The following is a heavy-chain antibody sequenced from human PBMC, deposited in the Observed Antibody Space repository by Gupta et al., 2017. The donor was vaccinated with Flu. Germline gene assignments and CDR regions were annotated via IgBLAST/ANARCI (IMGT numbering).Heavy chain of an antibody. Sequence: GKGLEWEANITQDESDTYYVDSVKGRFTSSRDNSKNALYLQMNSLKAEDAAVYYCARVENLVLRTFQNAFDIWCQGTMVTVSS. D-gene: IGHD6-13*01. CDR2: ITQDESDT. V-gene: IGHV3-7*01. CDR3: ARVENLVLRTFQNAFDI. J-gene: IGHJ3*02.